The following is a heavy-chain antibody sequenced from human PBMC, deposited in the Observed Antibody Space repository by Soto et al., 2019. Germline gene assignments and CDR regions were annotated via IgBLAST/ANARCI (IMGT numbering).Heavy chain of an antibody. CDR1: GGSVNSGSYY. Sequence: SETLSLTCTVSGGSVNSGSYYWSWIRQSPGKGLEWIGNIYFSGSTNYNPSLQSRVTISQDTSKNQFSLKLTSVTAADTAVYYCARGPPGRKSLRIPSHYFDHWGPGYLVTVSS. J-gene: IGHJ4*02. CDR2: IYFSGST. CDR3: ARGPPGRKSLRIPSHYFDH. D-gene: IGHD2-21*01. V-gene: IGHV4-61*01.